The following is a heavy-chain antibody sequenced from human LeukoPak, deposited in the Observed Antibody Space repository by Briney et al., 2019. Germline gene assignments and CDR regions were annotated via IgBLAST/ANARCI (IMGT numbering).Heavy chain of an antibody. Sequence: RPSLRLSCAASGFTFSSYAMSWVRHAPGNWLEWVSAISGSGGSTYHADSVKGRFTISRDNSKNTLYLQMNSLRAEDTAVYYCAKDCSSTSCYRSGGYWGQGTLVTVS. D-gene: IGHD2-2*01. CDR2: ISGSGGST. V-gene: IGHV3-23*01. CDR3: AKDCSSTSCYRSGGY. J-gene: IGHJ4*02. CDR1: GFTFSSYA.